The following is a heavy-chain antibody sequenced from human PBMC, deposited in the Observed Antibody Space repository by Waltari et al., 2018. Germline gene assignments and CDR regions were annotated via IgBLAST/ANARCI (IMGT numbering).Heavy chain of an antibody. V-gene: IGHV4-34*01. D-gene: IGHD5-12*01. CDR3: ARTPWLRLRKKRYFDL. CDR1: GGSFSGYY. CDR2: INHSGST. Sequence: QVQLQQWGAGLLKPSETLSLTCAVYGGSFSGYYWSWIRQPPGKGLEWIGEINHSGSTNYNPSLKSRVTISVDTSKNQFSLKLSSVTAADTAVYYCARTPWLRLRKKRYFDLWGQGTMVTVSS. J-gene: IGHJ3*01.